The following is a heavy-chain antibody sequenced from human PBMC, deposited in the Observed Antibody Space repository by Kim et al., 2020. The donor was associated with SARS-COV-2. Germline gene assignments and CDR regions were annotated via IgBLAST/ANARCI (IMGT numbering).Heavy chain of an antibody. CDR3: AKGTHGSSYSAAEY. V-gene: IGHV3-30*02. D-gene: IGHD2-21*01. Sequence: YGDSVKGRLTISRESSKNMLFLQMNSLRADDTAVYYCAKGTHGSSYSAAEYWGQGTLITVSS. J-gene: IGHJ4*02.